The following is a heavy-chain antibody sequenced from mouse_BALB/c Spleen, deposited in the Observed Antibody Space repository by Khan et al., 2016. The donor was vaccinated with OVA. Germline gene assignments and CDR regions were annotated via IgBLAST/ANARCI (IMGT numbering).Heavy chain of an antibody. V-gene: IGHV3-2*02. J-gene: IGHJ4*01. CDR3: ASELGRYYALDY. Sequence: EVQLQESGPGLVKPSQSLSLTCTVTGYSITSDYAWNWIRQFPGNKLEWMGYISYSGSTTYTPSLKSRISITRDTSQDQFFLQLKSVTSEDTATYYCASELGRYYALDYWGQGTSVTVSS. CDR2: ISYSGST. CDR1: GYSITSDYA. D-gene: IGHD4-1*01.